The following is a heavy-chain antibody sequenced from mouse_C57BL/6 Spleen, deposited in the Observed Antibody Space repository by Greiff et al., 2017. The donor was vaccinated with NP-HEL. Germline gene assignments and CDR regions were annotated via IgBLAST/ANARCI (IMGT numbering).Heavy chain of an antibody. CDR1: GYAFSSSW. CDR3: ARLDRYYAMDY. J-gene: IGHJ4*01. Sequence: QVQLKESGPELVKPGASVKISCKASGYAFSSSWMNWVKQRPGKGLEWIGRIYPGDGDTNYNGKFKGKATLTADKSSSTAYMQLSSLTSEDSAVYFCARLDRYYAMDYWGQGTSVTVSS. V-gene: IGHV1-82*01. CDR2: IYPGDGDT.